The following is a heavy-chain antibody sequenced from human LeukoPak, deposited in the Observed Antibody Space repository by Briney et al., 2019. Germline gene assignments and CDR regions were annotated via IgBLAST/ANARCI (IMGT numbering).Heavy chain of an antibody. Sequence: GGSLRLSCAASGFTFSSYWMSWVRQAPGKGLEWVANIKQDGSEKYYVDSVKGRFTISRDNAKNSLYLQMSSLRAEDTAVYYCARDLTVVVSAANAFDIWGQGTMVTVSS. CDR3: ARDLTVVVSAANAFDI. V-gene: IGHV3-7*01. J-gene: IGHJ3*02. D-gene: IGHD2-2*01. CDR2: IKQDGSEK. CDR1: GFTFSSYW.